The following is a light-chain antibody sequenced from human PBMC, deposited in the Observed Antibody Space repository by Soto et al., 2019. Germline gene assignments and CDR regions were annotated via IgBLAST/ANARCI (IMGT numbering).Light chain of an antibody. V-gene: IGLV1-47*01. CDR1: SSNIGSNY. CDR2: RAD. J-gene: IGLJ2*01. CDR3: AAWDDIVSGLV. Sequence: QSVLTQPTSASGTPGQTVTISCSGRSSNIGSNYVYWYQQLPGTAPRLLMYRADQRPSGVPDRFSGSKSGTSASLAISGLRSVDEADYYCAAWDDIVSGLVFGGGTKVTVL.